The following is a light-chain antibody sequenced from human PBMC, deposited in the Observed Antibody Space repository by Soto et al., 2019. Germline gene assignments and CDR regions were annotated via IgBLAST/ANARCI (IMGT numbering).Light chain of an antibody. V-gene: IGKV1-5*03. J-gene: IGKJ1*01. CDR1: QTISSW. Sequence: DVPITQSLSTVSGYEEDRVTIPCRASQTISSWLAWYQQKPGKAPKLLIYKASTLQSGVPSRFSGSGSGTDFTLTISCLQSEDFATYYCQQYYSYPPTFGQGTKVDIK. CDR2: KAS. CDR3: QQYYSYPPT.